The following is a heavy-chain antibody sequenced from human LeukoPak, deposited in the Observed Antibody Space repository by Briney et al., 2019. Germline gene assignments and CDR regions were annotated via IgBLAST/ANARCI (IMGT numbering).Heavy chain of an antibody. CDR1: GYTFTDYH. D-gene: IGHD3-22*01. Sequence: ASVKVSCKASGYTFTDYHIHWVRQAPGQGLEWMGWINPKSSVTNYAQKFQGRVTMTRDTSISTAYMELSWLRSDDTAMYYCARSGYYEYYFDYWGQGTLVTVSS. CDR3: ARSGYYEYYFDY. CDR2: INPKSSVT. V-gene: IGHV1-2*02. J-gene: IGHJ4*02.